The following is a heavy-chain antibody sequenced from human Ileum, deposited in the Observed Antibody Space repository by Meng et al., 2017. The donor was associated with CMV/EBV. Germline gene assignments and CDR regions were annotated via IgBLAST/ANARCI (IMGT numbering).Heavy chain of an antibody. CDR2: ISSSSRYI. D-gene: IGHD3-22*01. CDR1: GFTFSSSR. J-gene: IGHJ4*02. CDR3: AGENYDSSGYCDY. V-gene: IGHV3-21*01. Sequence: AASGFTFSSSRMSWVRQAPGKGLGWVSSISSSSRYIYYAHSVQGRFTISSDTAKHSLYLQLDSLRAEDTAVYYCAGENYDSSGYCDYWGQGNLVTVSS.